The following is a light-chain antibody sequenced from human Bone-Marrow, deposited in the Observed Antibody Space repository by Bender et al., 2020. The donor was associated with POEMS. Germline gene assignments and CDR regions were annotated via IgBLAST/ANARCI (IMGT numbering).Light chain of an antibody. V-gene: IGLV1-44*01. J-gene: IGLJ3*02. CDR3: SSWDDSLSGWV. CDR1: TPNIGGNT. CDR2: SNN. Sequence: QAVLTQPPSASGTPGQRVTVSCFGGTPNIGGNTVNWYQQVPGTAPKLLIYSNNQRPSGVPARFSGSKSGTSASLAISDIQSEDEGDYYCSSWDDSLSGWVFGGGTKLTVL.